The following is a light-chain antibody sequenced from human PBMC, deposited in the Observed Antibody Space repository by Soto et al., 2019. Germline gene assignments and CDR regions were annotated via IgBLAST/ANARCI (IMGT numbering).Light chain of an antibody. J-gene: IGKJ4*01. CDR2: AAS. CDR1: QNISSY. Sequence: DIQMTQSPSSLSASVGDRVTITCQASQNISSYLNWYQQKPGKALKLLIYAASSLQRGVPSSFSGSGSGTDFTLTISSLQPEDFATYYCQQSYSTPLTFGGGTKVDIK. CDR3: QQSYSTPLT. V-gene: IGKV1-39*01.